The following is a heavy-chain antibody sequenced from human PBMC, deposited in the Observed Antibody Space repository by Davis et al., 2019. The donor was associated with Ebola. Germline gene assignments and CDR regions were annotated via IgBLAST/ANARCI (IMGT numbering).Heavy chain of an antibody. D-gene: IGHD1-26*01. Sequence: GESLKISCKGSGYTFASYWINWVRQMPGKGLEWMGRIDPDDSSTNYSPSFQGHVTISADKYTNTAYLEWSSLEASDTAMYYCARLGALDVWGQGTAVTVFS. CDR2: IDPDDSST. V-gene: IGHV5-10-1*01. J-gene: IGHJ6*02. CDR3: ARLGALDV. CDR1: GYTFASYW.